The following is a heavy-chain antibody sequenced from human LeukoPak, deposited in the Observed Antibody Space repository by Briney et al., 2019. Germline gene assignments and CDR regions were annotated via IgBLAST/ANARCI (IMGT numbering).Heavy chain of an antibody. V-gene: IGHV1-18*01. CDR1: GYTFTSYG. D-gene: IGHD6-6*01. CDR2: ISGYNGNT. Sequence: ASVKVSCKTSGYTFTSYGISWVRQAPGQGLEWMGWISGYNGNTNYAQKFQDRVTMTTDTFTTTVYMELTSLRSDDTAVYYCARDNSSSTRENWCQGTLVTVSS. CDR3: ARDNSSSTREN. J-gene: IGHJ1*01.